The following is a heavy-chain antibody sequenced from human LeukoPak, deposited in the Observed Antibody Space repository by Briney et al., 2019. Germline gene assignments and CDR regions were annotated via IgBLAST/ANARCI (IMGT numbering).Heavy chain of an antibody. J-gene: IGHJ4*02. Sequence: GGSLILSCAASGFIFSNYAMTWVRQAPGKGPEYVATINAVNANTYYADSVKGRFTVSRDNSENTLYLQMNSLRAEDTAVYYCAKQFLGANWGQGTLVTVSS. V-gene: IGHV3-23*01. CDR2: INAVNANT. CDR1: GFIFSNYA. CDR3: AKQFLGAN. D-gene: IGHD4/OR15-4a*01.